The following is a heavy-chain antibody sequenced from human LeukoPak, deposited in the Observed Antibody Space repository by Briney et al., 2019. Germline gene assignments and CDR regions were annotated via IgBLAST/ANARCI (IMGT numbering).Heavy chain of an antibody. CDR2: INPSGGST. CDR3: AREDVVLVDAVRYYYYGMDV. J-gene: IGHJ6*02. V-gene: IGHV1-46*01. Sequence: ATVKVSCKASGYNFISYYMHWVRQAPGQGLEWMGIINPSGGSTSYGHKFQDRVTMTRDTSTSRVYMELRRLKSEDTAVYYCAREDVVLVDAVRYYYYGMDVWGQGTTVTVSS. CDR1: GYNFISYY. D-gene: IGHD2-8*01.